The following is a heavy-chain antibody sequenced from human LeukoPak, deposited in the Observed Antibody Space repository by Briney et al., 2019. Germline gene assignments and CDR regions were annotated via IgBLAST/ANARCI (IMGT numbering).Heavy chain of an antibody. V-gene: IGHV1-18*01. CDR2: ISAYNGNT. D-gene: IGHD5-18*01. CDR3: AREGGRGYSYGPPLAFDY. Sequence: ASVKVSCKASGYTFTSYGISWVRQAPGQGLGWMGWISAYNGNTNYAQKLQGRVTMTTDTSTSTAYMELRSLRSDDTAVYYCAREGGRGYSYGPPLAFDYRGQGTLVTVSS. CDR1: GYTFTSYG. J-gene: IGHJ4*02.